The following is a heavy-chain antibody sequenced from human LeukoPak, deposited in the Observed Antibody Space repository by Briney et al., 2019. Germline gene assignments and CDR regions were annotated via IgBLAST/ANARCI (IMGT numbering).Heavy chain of an antibody. CDR1: GYTFTGYY. V-gene: IGHV1-2*02. D-gene: IGHD6-13*01. J-gene: IGHJ6*03. CDR3: ARRAAAGPYYYYMDV. CDR2: INPNSGGT. Sequence: ASVKVSCKASGYTFTGYYMHWVRQASGQGLEWMGWINPNSGGTNYAQKFQGRVTMTRDTSISTAYMELSRLRSDDTAVYYCARRAAAGPYYYYMDVWGKGTTVTVSS.